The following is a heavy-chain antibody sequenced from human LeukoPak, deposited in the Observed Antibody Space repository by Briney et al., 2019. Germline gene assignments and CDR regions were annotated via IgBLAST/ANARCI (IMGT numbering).Heavy chain of an antibody. Sequence: PSETLSLTCTVSGGSISSYYWSWIRQPPGKGLEWIGYIYYSGSTNYNPSLKSRVTISVDTSKNQFSLKLSSVTAADTAVYYCARGVRRDNYDRLYYYYYYMDVWGKGTTVTISS. CDR2: IYYSGST. V-gene: IGHV4-59*01. D-gene: IGHD3-16*01. CDR3: ARGVRRDNYDRLYYYYYYMDV. J-gene: IGHJ6*03. CDR1: GGSISSYY.